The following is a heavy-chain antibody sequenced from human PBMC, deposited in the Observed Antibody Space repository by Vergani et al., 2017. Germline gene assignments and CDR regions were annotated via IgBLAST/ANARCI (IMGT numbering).Heavy chain of an antibody. CDR3: ARALAAAAHYYYGMDV. CDR1: GFTVSSNY. J-gene: IGHJ6*02. V-gene: IGHV3-53*01. Sequence: EVQLVESGGGLVQPGRSLRLSCAASGFTVSSNYMSWVRQAPGKGLEWVSVIYSGGSTYYADSVKGRFTISRDNSKNTLYLQMNSLRAEDTAVYYCARALAAAAHYYYGMDVWGQGTTVTVSS. CDR2: IYSGGST. D-gene: IGHD6-13*01.